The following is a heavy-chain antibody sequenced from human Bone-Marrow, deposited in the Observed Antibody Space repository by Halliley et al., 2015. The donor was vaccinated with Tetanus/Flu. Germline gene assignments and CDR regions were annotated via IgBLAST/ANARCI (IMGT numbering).Heavy chain of an antibody. V-gene: IGHV4-31*03. D-gene: IGHD6-6*01. CDR2: IYYSGST. J-gene: IGHJ5*02. CDR3: ARGLVVIIPSARKTFWFDP. CDR1: DISINTGDYY. Sequence: TLSLTCTDSDISINTGDYYWSWFRQSPQKGLEWIGYIYYSGSTFYNPSLRSRVSISIDTSKNQFSLKVNSVTAADTAVYYCARGLVVIIPSARKTFWFDPWGPGTLVSVSS.